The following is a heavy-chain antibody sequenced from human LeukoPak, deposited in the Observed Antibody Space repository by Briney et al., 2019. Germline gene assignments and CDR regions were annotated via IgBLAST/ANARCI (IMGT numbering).Heavy chain of an antibody. D-gene: IGHD5-18*01. CDR1: GYTFTNNG. CDR2: ISAYNGNT. V-gene: IGHV1-18*01. J-gene: IGHJ4*02. Sequence: ASVKVSCKASGYTFTNNGISWMRQAPGQGLEWMGWISAYNGNTNYAQKFQGRVSMTTDTSTRTAYMELTSLTSDDTAVYYCARVHGYSYGDFDCWGQGTLVTVSS. CDR3: ARVHGYSYGDFDC.